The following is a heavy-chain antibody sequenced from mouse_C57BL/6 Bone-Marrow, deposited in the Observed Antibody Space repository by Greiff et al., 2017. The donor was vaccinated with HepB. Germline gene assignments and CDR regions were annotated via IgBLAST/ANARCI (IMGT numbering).Heavy chain of an antibody. D-gene: IGHD1-1*01. V-gene: IGHV5-16*01. J-gene: IGHJ4*01. CDR2: INYDGSST. CDR1: GFTFSDYY. CDR3: ARGGFFTTVVGDYYAMDY. Sequence: EVKLMESEGGLVQPGSSMKLSCTASGFTFSDYYMAWVRQVPEKGLEWVANINYDGSSTYYLDSLKSRFIISRDNAKNILYLQMSSLKSEGTATYYCARGGFFTTVVGDYYAMDYWGQGTSVTVSS.